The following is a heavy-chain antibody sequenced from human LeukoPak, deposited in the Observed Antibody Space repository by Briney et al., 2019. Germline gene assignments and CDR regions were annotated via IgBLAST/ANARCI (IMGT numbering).Heavy chain of an antibody. CDR2: ISSSSSYI. CDR1: GFTFSSYS. V-gene: IGHV3-21*01. J-gene: IGHJ4*02. CDR3: AGPLQQLAGVFDY. D-gene: IGHD6-13*01. Sequence: GGSLRLSCAASGFTFSSYSMNWVRQAPGKGLEWVSSISSSSSYIYYADSVKGRFTISRDNAKNSLYLQMNSLRAEDTAVYYCAGPLQQLAGVFDYWGQGTLVTVFS.